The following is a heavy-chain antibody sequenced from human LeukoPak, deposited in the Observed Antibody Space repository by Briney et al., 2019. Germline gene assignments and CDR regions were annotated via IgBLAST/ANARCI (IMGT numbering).Heavy chain of an antibody. CDR1: GYTFTGYY. V-gene: IGHV1-2*02. Sequence: ASVKVSCKASGYTFTGYYMHWVRQAPGQGLEWMGWINPNCGGTNYAQKFQGRVTMTRHTSISTAYMELSRLRSDDTGVYYCARGGSYYYGSGSYYWFDPWGQGTLVTVSS. D-gene: IGHD3-10*01. J-gene: IGHJ5*02. CDR2: INPNCGGT. CDR3: ARGGSYYYGSGSYYWFDP.